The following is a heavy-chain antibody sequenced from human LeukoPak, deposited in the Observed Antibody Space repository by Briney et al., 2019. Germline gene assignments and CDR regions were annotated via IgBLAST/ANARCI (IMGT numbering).Heavy chain of an antibody. Sequence: GESLNISCQGSGYSSTSYWIGWVPQMHGKGLEWMGIIYPGESDTRYSPSFQGQVTISADKSISTAYLQLSSLKASDTAMYYCARHDYGRSIPFVYWGEGTLVTVSS. V-gene: IGHV5-51*01. J-gene: IGHJ4*02. D-gene: IGHD4/OR15-4a*01. CDR3: ARHDYGRSIPFVY. CDR2: IYPGESDT. CDR1: GYSSTSYW.